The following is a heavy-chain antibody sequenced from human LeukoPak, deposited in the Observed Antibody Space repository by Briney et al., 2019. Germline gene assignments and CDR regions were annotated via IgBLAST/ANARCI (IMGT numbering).Heavy chain of an antibody. CDR3: GKDGGQYSSGPEFDP. V-gene: IGHV3-23*01. CDR2: ISGGGERT. D-gene: IGHD6-19*01. Sequence: QPGGSLRLSCAASGLVFSNTAMNWARQAPGRGLEWISAISGGGERTFYADSVKGRFTISRDNSKYMVYLQMTSLRADDTAIYYCGKDGGQYSSGPEFDPRGQGALVTVSS. J-gene: IGHJ5*02. CDR1: GLVFSNTA.